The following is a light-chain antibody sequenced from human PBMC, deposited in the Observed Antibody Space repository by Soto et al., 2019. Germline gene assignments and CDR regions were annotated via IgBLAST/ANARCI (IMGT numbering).Light chain of an antibody. CDR1: QTIGRNY. CDR3: QQYGNSPLT. J-gene: IGKJ4*01. Sequence: EIVLTQSPGTLSLSPGETATLSCRASQTIGRNYLAWYQQKPGQAPRVIIFGVSTRATAIPDRFSGSGSGTDFTLTISRLEPEDFALYYCQQYGNSPLTFGGGTKVDIK. CDR2: GVS. V-gene: IGKV3-20*01.